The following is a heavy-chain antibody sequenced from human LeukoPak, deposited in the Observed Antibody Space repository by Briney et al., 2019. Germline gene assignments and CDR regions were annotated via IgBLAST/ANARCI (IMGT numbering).Heavy chain of an antibody. D-gene: IGHD6-13*01. J-gene: IGHJ4*02. CDR1: GFTFSSYG. CDR3: ARVSGQLVPYFDY. Sequence: GGSLRLSCAASGFTFSSYGMHWVRQAPGKGLEWVAFIRYDGSNKYYADSVKGRFTISRDNAKNSLYLQMNSLRAEDTAVYYCARVSGQLVPYFDYWGQGTLVTVSS. V-gene: IGHV3-30*02. CDR2: IRYDGSNK.